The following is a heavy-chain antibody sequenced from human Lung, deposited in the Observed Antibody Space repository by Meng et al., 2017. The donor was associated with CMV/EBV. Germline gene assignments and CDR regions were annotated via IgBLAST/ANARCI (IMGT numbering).Heavy chain of an antibody. CDR1: GFTVDDYA. J-gene: IGHJ4*02. CDR2: ISWNSGIR. V-gene: IGHV3-9*01. D-gene: IGHD3-10*01. Sequence: GGSXRLXCAASGFTVDDYAMNWVRQAPGEGLEWVSSISWNSGIRDYADSVKGRFTISRDNAQNSLYLQMINLRPEDTALYYCAKDISFRGYYGSGSFDHXGQAXLVTVSS. CDR3: AKDISFRGYYGSGSFDH.